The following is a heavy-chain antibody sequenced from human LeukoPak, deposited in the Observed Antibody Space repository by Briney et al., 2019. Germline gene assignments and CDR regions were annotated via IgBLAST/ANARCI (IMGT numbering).Heavy chain of an antibody. Sequence: SETLSLTCTVSGGSISSYYWSWIRQPPGKGLEWIGYIYYSGSTNYNPSLKSRVTISVDTSKNHFSLKLSSVTAADTAVYYCAGTAAPYYYDSSGYLDYWGQGTLVTVSS. V-gene: IGHV4-59*01. D-gene: IGHD3-22*01. J-gene: IGHJ4*02. CDR3: AGTAAPYYYDSSGYLDY. CDR2: IYYSGST. CDR1: GGSISSYY.